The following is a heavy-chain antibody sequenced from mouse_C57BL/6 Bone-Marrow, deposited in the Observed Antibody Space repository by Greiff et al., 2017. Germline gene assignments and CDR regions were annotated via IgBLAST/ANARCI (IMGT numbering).Heavy chain of an antibody. D-gene: IGHD1-1*01. Sequence: EVKLMESGPGLVKPSQSLSLTCSVTGYSITRGYYWNWLRQFPGNNLEWMGYISYDGSNNYNPSLKNRISITRDTSKNQFFLKVKSVTTEDTATYYCARHPSTGVVYYAMDYWGQGTSVTVSS. CDR2: ISYDGSN. J-gene: IGHJ4*01. V-gene: IGHV3-6*01. CDR1: GYSITRGYY. CDR3: ARHPSTGVVYYAMDY.